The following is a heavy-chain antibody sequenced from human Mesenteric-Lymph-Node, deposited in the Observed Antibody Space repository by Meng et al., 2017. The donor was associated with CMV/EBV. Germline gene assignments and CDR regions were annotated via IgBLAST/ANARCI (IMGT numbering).Heavy chain of an antibody. CDR1: GFTFSGSA. CDR3: TSSLKQYCSGGKCHGDYYYYGMDV. V-gene: IGHV3-73*01. D-gene: IGHD2-15*01. J-gene: IGHJ6*02. CDR2: IRTKANTYAT. Sequence: GESLKISCAASGFTFSGSAIHWVRQASGKGLQWIGRIRTKANTYATAYAASVTGRFTISRDDSKSTASLQMNSLKTEDTAIYYCTSSLKQYCSGGKCHGDYYYYGMDVWGQGTTVTVSS.